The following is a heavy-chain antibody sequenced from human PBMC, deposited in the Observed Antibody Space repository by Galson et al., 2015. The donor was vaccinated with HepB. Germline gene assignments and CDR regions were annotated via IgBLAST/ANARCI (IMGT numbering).Heavy chain of an antibody. CDR2: ISYDGHQK. CDR1: GMSFSSSG. CDR3: ANERGSSRSPGY. J-gene: IGHJ4*02. D-gene: IGHD3-10*01. Sequence: SLRLSCAASGMSFSSSGMHWVRQAPGKGLEWVAVISYDGHQKYYGDPVKGRFIISRDNSKNTVYLQMNSLKTEDTAVYYCANERGSSRSPGYWGQGTLVSVSS. V-gene: IGHV3-30*18.